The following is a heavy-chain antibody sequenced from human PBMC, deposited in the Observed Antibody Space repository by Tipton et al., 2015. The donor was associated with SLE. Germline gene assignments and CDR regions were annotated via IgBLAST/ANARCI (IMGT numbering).Heavy chain of an antibody. CDR2: IRYDGSNK. D-gene: IGHD6-13*01. V-gene: IGHV3-30*02. Sequence: SLRLSCAASGFTFSSYGMHWVRQAPGKGLEWVAFIRYDGSNKYYADSVKGRFTISRDNSKNTLYLQMNSLRAEDTAVYYCAKGAAAAGVFDYWGQGTLVTVSS. J-gene: IGHJ4*02. CDR3: AKGAAAAGVFDY. CDR1: GFTFSSYG.